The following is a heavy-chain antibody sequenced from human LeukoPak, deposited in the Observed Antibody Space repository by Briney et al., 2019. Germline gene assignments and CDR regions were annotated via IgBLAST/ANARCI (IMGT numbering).Heavy chain of an antibody. CDR3: AREVGATTISFDY. CDR1: GFTFSSYG. D-gene: IGHD1-26*01. CDR2: IRYDGSNK. Sequence: GGSLRLSCAASGFTFSSYGMHWVRQAPGKGLEWVAFIRYDGSNKYYADSVKGRFTISRDNSKNTLYLQMNSLRAEDTAVYYCAREVGATTISFDYWGQGTLVTVSS. J-gene: IGHJ4*02. V-gene: IGHV3-30*02.